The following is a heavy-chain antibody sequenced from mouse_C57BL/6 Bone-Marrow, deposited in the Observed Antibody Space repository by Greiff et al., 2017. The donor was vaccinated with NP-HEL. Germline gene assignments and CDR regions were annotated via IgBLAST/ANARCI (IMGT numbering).Heavy chain of an antibody. CDR2: INPSNGGP. Sequence: QVQLQQPGTELVKPGASVKLSCKASGYTFTSYWMHWVKQRPGQGLEWIGNINPSNGGPTYNEKFKSKATLTVDKSSSTAYMQLSSLTSEYSAVYYCARDPVVASSYYFDYWGQGTTLTVSS. CDR1: GYTFTSYW. D-gene: IGHD1-1*01. V-gene: IGHV1-53*01. CDR3: ARDPVVASSYYFDY. J-gene: IGHJ2*01.